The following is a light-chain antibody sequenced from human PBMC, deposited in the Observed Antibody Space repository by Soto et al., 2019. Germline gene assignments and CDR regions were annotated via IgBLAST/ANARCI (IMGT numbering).Light chain of an antibody. CDR3: SSYTSSSPHV. Sequence: QSALTQPASVSGSPGQSITISCTGTSSDVGAYNFVSWYQQHPGKVPKLMIFDVSSRPSGVSDRFSGSKSGNTASLTISGLQAEDEGYYYCSSYTSSSPHVFGSGTKLTVL. V-gene: IGLV2-14*03. J-gene: IGLJ1*01. CDR1: SSDVGAYNF. CDR2: DVS.